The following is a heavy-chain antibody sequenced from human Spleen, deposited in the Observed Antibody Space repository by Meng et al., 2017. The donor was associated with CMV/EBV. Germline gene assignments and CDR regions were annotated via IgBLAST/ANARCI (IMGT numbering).Heavy chain of an antibody. V-gene: IGHV4-61*08. CDR2: IHDSGNT. Sequence: SGYYWSWIRQPPGKGLQWIGCIHDSGNTYYNPSLRGRVTISLDKSKNQFSLEVTSVTAADTAVYYCARDTHFASGSYYNWPLIDSWGQGTLVTVSS. CDR3: ARDTHFASGSYYNWPLIDS. D-gene: IGHD3-10*01. J-gene: IGHJ4*02. CDR1: SGYY.